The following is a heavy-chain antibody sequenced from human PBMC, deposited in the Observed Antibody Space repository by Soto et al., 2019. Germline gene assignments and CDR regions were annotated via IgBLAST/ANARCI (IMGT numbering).Heavy chain of an antibody. CDR3: AREDMSGTYYFDS. J-gene: IGHJ4*02. D-gene: IGHD1-26*01. V-gene: IGHV4-61*03. CDR1: GGSVSSETQF. Sequence: QVQLQESGPGVVRSSETLSLTCAVFGGSVSSETQFWSWIRQPPGKGLEWIGYIYHSGITNSNPSLKGRLTISVDKSTNHFSLSLASVTAADTAIYYCAREDMSGTYYFDSWGQGTRVTVSS. CDR2: IYHSGIT.